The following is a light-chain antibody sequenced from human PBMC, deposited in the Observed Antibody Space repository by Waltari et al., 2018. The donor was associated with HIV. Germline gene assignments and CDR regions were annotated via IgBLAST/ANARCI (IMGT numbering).Light chain of an antibody. J-gene: IGLJ1*01. Sequence: QSALTQPRSVSGSPGQSVTISCTGTASDIGYFDYVSWYQQYPGKAPKCIIDDVFQRPSGVPDRFTASKSGITAALTISWLQDEDEADYYCCSYAGTYTYVFGSGTTVTVL. CDR1: ASDIGYFDY. CDR3: CSYAGTYTYV. CDR2: DVF. V-gene: IGLV2-11*01.